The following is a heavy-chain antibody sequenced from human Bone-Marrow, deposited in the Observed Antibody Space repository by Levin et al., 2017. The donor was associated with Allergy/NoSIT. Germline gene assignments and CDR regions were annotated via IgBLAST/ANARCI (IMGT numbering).Heavy chain of an antibody. CDR2: VSHDGSQT. V-gene: IGHV3-30*18. CDR1: GFTSGSFG. Sequence: GGSLRLSCAASGFTSGSFGMHWVRQAPGKGLEWVALVSHDGSQTNYAESVKGRFTISRDNSKNTLSLQMHSLRVEDTAVYYCAKADTLRLLEWLEDKYQFSAMDVWGQGTTVTVSS. D-gene: IGHD3-3*01. CDR3: AKADTLRLLEWLEDKYQFSAMDV. J-gene: IGHJ6*02.